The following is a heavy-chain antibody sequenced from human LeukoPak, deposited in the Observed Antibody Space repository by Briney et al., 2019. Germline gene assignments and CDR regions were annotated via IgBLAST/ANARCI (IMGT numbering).Heavy chain of an antibody. J-gene: IGHJ4*02. Sequence: GASVKVSCKASGFTFTSSAMKWVRQARGQRLEWIGWIVVGSGKTNYAQKFQERITITRDMSTSTAYMELSSLRSEDTAVYYCAMPGAAAGVFDYWGQGTLVTVSS. V-gene: IGHV1-58*02. CDR3: AMPGAAAGVFDY. CDR2: IVVGSGKT. D-gene: IGHD6-13*01. CDR1: GFTFTSSA.